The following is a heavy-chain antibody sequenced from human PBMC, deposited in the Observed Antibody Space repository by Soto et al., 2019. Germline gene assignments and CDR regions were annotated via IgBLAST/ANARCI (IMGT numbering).Heavy chain of an antibody. Sequence: ASVKVSCKASGYTFTNYAMHWVRQAPGQRLEWMGWINAGNGNTKYSQKFQGRVTITRDTSASTAYMELSSLRSEDTAVYYCSRGGSLYWYFDLRGRRTPVTVSA. CDR1: GYTFTNYA. CDR3: SRGGSLYWYFDL. CDR2: INAGNGNT. D-gene: IGHD1-26*01. J-gene: IGHJ2*01. V-gene: IGHV1-3*01.